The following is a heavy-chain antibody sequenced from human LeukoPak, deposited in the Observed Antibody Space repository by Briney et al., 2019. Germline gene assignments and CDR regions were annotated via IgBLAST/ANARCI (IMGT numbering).Heavy chain of an antibody. CDR3: ASPTNGGWYAY. CDR1: GFTFSSYW. J-gene: IGHJ4*02. Sequence: GGSLRLSCAASGFTFSSYWMSWVRQAPGKGLEWVANIKQDGSEKYYVDSVKGRFTISRDNAKNPLYLQMNSLRAEDTAVYYCASPTNGGWYAYWGQGTLVTVSS. D-gene: IGHD6-19*01. CDR2: IKQDGSEK. V-gene: IGHV3-7*03.